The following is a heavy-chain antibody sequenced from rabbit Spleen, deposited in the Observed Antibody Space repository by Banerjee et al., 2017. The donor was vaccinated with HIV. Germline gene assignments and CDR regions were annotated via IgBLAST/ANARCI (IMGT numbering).Heavy chain of an antibody. CDR1: GFDVSSYG. CDR2: IDPVFGIT. CDR3: ARDGAGGSYFAL. V-gene: IGHV1S47*01. Sequence: QQQLVESGGGLVQPGGSLKLSCKASGFDVSSYGVSWVRQAPGTGLEWIGYIDPVFGITYYASWVNGRFSISRENAQNTVFLQMTSLTAADTATYFCARDGAGGSYFALWGQGTLVTVS. D-gene: IGHD8-1*01. J-gene: IGHJ4*01.